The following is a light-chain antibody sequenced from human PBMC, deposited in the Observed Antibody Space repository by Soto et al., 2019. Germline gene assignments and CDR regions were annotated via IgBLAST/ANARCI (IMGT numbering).Light chain of an antibody. CDR1: QSVTTQ. Sequence: TQSPSTLPASVGDKVTITCRASQSVTTQLAFYQQKPGQAPRLIIHGASSRATGVPDRITGSGSGTDFTLSISRLEPEDFAVYYCQQYGGSTRTFGQGTKVDI. CDR3: QQYGGSTRT. J-gene: IGKJ1*01. CDR2: GAS. V-gene: IGKV3-20*01.